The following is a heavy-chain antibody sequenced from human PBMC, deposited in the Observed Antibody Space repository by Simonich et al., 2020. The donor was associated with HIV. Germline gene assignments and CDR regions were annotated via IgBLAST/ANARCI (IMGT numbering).Heavy chain of an antibody. V-gene: IGHV3-21*01. CDR2: ISSSSSYI. J-gene: IGHJ4*02. CDR1: GLTFKSNN. Sequence: EVQLVESGGGLVKPGGSLRLSCAASGLTFKSNNMNGVRQAPGKGLEWVSSISSSSSYIYYADSVKGRFTIARDNSKNSLYLQMNSLRAEETAVYYCARDGRKGSSTSCSDYWGQGTLVTVSS. D-gene: IGHD2-2*01. CDR3: ARDGRKGSSTSCSDY.